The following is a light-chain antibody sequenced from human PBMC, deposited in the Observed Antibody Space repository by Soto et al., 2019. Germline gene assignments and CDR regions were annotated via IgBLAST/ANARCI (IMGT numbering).Light chain of an antibody. Sequence: MHMTLYSSSLSASVGDRVTIVCRAIQCISSYLNWYQQKLGKAPKLLIYAASSLQSGVPSRFSGSVYGTDFTLTISSLQTEDFATYYCQQSYSTPPTFGQGTKVDIK. CDR3: QQSYSTPPT. CDR1: QCISSY. J-gene: IGKJ1*01. V-gene: IGKV1-39*01. CDR2: AAS.